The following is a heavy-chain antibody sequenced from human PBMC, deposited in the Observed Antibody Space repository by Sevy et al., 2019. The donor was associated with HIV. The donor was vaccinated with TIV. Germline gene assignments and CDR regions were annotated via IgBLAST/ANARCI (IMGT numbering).Heavy chain of an antibody. D-gene: IGHD3-9*01. J-gene: IGHJ6*02. CDR2: IIPILGTT. CDR1: GGSFSFYG. Sequence: ASVKVSCKASGGSFSFYGISWVRQAPGQGLEWMAGIIPILGTTKYALKYQGRVTITADESTSTAYMERTSLRSEDTAVYYCARGVPDDILTHYGMDVWGQGTTVTVSS. CDR3: ARGVPDDILTHYGMDV. V-gene: IGHV1-69*13.